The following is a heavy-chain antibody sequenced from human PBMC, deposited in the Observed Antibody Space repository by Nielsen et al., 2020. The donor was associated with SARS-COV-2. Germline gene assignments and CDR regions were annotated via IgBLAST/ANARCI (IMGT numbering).Heavy chain of an antibody. Sequence: GGSLRLSCAASGFTFSDYYMSWIRQAPGKGLEWVSYISSSGSTIYYADSVKGRFTISRDNAKNSLYLQMNSLRADDTATYYCATQQGVAGRPALRNWGQGTLVTVSS. CDR2: ISSSGSTI. V-gene: IGHV3-11*04. CDR3: ATQQGVAGRPALRN. CDR1: GFTFSDYY. D-gene: IGHD6-19*01. J-gene: IGHJ1*01.